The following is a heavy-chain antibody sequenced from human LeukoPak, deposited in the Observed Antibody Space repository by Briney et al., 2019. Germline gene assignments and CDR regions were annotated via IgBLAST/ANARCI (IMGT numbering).Heavy chain of an antibody. Sequence: GASVKVSCKASGGTFSSYAISWVRQAPGQGLEWMGRIIPILGIANYAQKFQGRVTITADKSTSTAYMELSSLRSEDTAVYYCAKLYYDISGYYYYGMDVWGKGTTVTVSS. D-gene: IGHD3-9*01. V-gene: IGHV1-69*04. CDR2: IIPILGIA. CDR1: GGTFSSYA. CDR3: AKLYYDISGYYYYGMDV. J-gene: IGHJ6*04.